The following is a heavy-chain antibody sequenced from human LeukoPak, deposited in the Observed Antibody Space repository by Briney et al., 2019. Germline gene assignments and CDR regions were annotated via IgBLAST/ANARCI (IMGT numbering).Heavy chain of an antibody. Sequence: SETLSLTCTVSGGSISTYYWSWIRQPPGKGLEWIGHVYYSGSTNYNPSLKSRVTISVDTSKNQCSLKLTSVTAADTAVYYCAREGGFYRSLDYSGQGTLVTVSS. D-gene: IGHD3-3*01. CDR2: VYYSGST. CDR3: AREGGFYRSLDY. J-gene: IGHJ4*02. V-gene: IGHV4-59*12. CDR1: GGSISTYY.